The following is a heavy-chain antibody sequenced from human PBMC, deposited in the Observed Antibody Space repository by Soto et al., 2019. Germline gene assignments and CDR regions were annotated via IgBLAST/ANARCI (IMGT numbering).Heavy chain of an antibody. V-gene: IGHV3-53*01. Sequence: EVQLVESGGGLIQPGGSLRLSCAVSGFTVSRSYMNWVRQAPGKGLEWVSVLYSGGNTYYADSVKGRFTISSDNSKNTLYLQMNSLRADDTAVYYCARDNDPDQYYHGRDVWGQGTTV. CDR3: ARDNDPDQYYHGRDV. CDR2: LYSGGNT. D-gene: IGHD1-1*01. J-gene: IGHJ6*02. CDR1: GFTVSRSY.